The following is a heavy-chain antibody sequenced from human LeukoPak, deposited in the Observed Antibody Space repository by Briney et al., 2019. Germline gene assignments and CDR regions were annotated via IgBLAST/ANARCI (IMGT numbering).Heavy chain of an antibody. CDR2: INPNSGGT. Sequence: ASVKVSCKASGYTFTGYYMHWVRQAPGQGFEWMGWINPNSGGTNYAQKFQGRVTMTRDTSISTAYMELSRLRSDDTAVYYCARASRLIRYYYYYMDVWGKGTTVTVSS. D-gene: IGHD2-8*01. CDR1: GYTFTGYY. J-gene: IGHJ6*03. CDR3: ARASRLIRYYYYYMDV. V-gene: IGHV1-2*02.